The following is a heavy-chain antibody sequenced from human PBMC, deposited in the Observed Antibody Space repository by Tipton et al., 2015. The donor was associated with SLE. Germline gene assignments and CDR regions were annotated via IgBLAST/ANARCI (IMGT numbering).Heavy chain of an antibody. CDR3: AKDGGVVVPSEPSYYYGLDA. Sequence: SLRLSCEVSRVTLSSSGMHWVRQAPGKGLEWLALIPYDGSKKYYADSVKGRFTISRDNSQNTLYLRMNSLRAEDTAVYYCAKDGGVVVPSEPSYYYGLDAWGQGTTVTVSS. V-gene: IGHV3-30*12. J-gene: IGHJ6*02. CDR1: RVTLSSSG. CDR2: IPYDGSKK. D-gene: IGHD2-2*01.